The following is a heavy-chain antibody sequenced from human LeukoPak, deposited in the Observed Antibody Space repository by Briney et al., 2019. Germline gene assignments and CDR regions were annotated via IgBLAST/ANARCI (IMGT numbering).Heavy chain of an antibody. V-gene: IGHV1-18*01. CDR2: ISVYNGNT. D-gene: IGHD6-13*01. Sequence: ASVKVSCKASGYIFTSYAISWVREAPGQGLEWMGWISVYNGNTNYAEKFQGRVTMTTDTWTSTAYMELRSLRSDDTAIYYCAREEIAAAGRGGFHWGQGTLVTVSS. J-gene: IGHJ4*02. CDR1: GYIFTSYA. CDR3: AREEIAAAGRGGFH.